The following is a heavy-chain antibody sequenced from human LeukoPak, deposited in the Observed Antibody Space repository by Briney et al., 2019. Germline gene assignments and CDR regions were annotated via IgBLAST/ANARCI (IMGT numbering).Heavy chain of an antibody. CDR3: GKDRAAIAAAGTVDY. D-gene: IGHD6-13*01. V-gene: IGHV3-20*04. CDR1: GFSFDDYG. CDR2: IKWNGGST. Sequence: GGSLRLSCAASGFSFDDYGMSWVRQAPGKGLEWVSGIKWNGGSTSYADSVKGRFTISRDNAKNSLFLEMNSLRAEDTALYYCGKDRAAIAAAGTVDYWGQGTLVIVSS. J-gene: IGHJ4*02.